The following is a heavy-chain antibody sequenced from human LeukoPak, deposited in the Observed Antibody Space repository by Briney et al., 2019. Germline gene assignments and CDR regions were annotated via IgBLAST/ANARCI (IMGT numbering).Heavy chain of an antibody. J-gene: IGHJ6*04. V-gene: IGHV1-2*02. CDR3: ASREDSSSTPLAV. D-gene: IGHD6-6*01. Sequence: GASVKVSCKASGYTFTGYYMHWVRQAPGQGLEWMRWINPNSGGTNYAQKFQGRVTMTRDTSISTAYMELSRLRSDDTAVYYCASREDSSSTPLAVWGKGTTVTVSS. CDR1: GYTFTGYY. CDR2: INPNSGGT.